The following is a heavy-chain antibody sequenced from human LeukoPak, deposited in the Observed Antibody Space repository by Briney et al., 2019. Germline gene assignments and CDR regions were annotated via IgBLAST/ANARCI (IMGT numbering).Heavy chain of an antibody. CDR3: AKDDTLTPPGGGMDV. CDR2: ISGSGGST. J-gene: IGHJ6*02. Sequence: GGSLRLSCAASGFTFSSYAMSWVRQAPGKGLEWVSAISGSGGSTYYADSVKGRFTIFRDNSKNTLYLQMNSLRAEDTAVYYCAKDDTLTPPGGGMDVWGQGTTVTVSS. D-gene: IGHD1-1*01. CDR1: GFTFSSYA. V-gene: IGHV3-23*01.